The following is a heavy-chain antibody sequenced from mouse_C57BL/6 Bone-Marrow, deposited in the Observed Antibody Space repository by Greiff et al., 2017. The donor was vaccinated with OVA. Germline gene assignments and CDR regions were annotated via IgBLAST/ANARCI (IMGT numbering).Heavy chain of an antibody. D-gene: IGHD2-5*01. Sequence: EVMLVESGGGLVQSGRSLRLSCATSGFTFSDFYMEWVRQAPGKGLEWIAASRNKANDYTTEYSASVKGRFIVSRDTSQSILYLQMNALRAEDTAIYYCARDAYYSNPYWYFDVWGTVTTVTVSS. CDR1: GFTFSDFY. CDR3: ARDAYYSNPYWYFDV. CDR2: SRNKANDYTT. J-gene: IGHJ1*03. V-gene: IGHV7-1*01.